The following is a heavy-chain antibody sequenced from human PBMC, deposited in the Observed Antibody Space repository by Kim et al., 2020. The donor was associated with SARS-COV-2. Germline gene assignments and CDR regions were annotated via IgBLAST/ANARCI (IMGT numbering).Heavy chain of an antibody. Sequence: AQKFQGRVTMTEDTSTDTAYMELSSLRSEDTAVYYCATDLDILTGFDAFDIWGQGTMVTVSS. J-gene: IGHJ3*02. CDR3: ATDLDILTGFDAFDI. D-gene: IGHD3-9*01. V-gene: IGHV1-24*01.